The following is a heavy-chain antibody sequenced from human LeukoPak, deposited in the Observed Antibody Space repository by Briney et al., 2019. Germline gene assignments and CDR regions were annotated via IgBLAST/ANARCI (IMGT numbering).Heavy chain of an antibody. D-gene: IGHD3-9*01. V-gene: IGHV4-59*01. CDR1: GGSISSYY. Sequence: SETLSLTCTVSGGSISSYYWSWIRQPPGKGLEWIGYIYYSGSTNYNPSLKSRVTISVDTSKNQFSLKLSSVTAADTAVYYCARLSDILTGYYAGYAFDIWGQGTMVTVSS. CDR2: IYYSGST. J-gene: IGHJ3*02. CDR3: ARLSDILTGYYAGYAFDI.